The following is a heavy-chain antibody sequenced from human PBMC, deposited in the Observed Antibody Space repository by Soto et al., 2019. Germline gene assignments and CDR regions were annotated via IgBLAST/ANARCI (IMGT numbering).Heavy chain of an antibody. CDR1: GFTFDDYA. V-gene: IGHV3-9*01. Sequence: EVQLVESGGGLVQPGRSLRLSCAASGFTFDDYAMHWVRQAPGKGLEWVSGISWNSGSIGYADSAKGRFTISRDNAKKLLYLQMNRLRAEDTALYYFAKDIGAGNSGYFYGMGGWGQGTTVTGFS. CDR3: AKDIGAGNSGYFYGMGG. CDR2: ISWNSGSI. D-gene: IGHD1-1*01. J-gene: IGHJ6*02.